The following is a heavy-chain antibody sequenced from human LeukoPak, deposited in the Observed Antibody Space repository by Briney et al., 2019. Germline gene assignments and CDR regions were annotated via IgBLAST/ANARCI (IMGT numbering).Heavy chain of an antibody. V-gene: IGHV4-59*01. CDR2: INYSGRT. D-gene: IGHD3-3*01. CDR1: GVSISSDH. Sequence: SETLSLTYTVAGVSISSDHWNWVRQPPGKGLECLGDINYSGRTNYNPSLRSRVTISVDTSKNHFSLRLSSVTAADTAVYYCARGSKNYDFWSGYYPPPYYYMDVWGKGTSVTVSS. J-gene: IGHJ6*03. CDR3: ARGSKNYDFWSGYYPPPYYYMDV.